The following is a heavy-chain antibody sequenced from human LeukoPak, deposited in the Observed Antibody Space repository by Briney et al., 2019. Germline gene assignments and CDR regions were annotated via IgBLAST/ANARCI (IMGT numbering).Heavy chain of an antibody. CDR3: AKQLGYCSDGSCYFPY. V-gene: IGHV3-23*01. J-gene: IGHJ4*02. CDR2: ISNNGGYT. D-gene: IGHD2-15*01. CDR1: GFTFSSSA. Sequence: GGPLRLSCAASGFTFSSSAMSWVRQAPGKGLEWVSAISNNGGYTYYADSVQGRFTISRDNSKSTLCLQMNSLRAEDTAVYYCAKQLGYCSDGSCYFPYWGQGTLVTVSS.